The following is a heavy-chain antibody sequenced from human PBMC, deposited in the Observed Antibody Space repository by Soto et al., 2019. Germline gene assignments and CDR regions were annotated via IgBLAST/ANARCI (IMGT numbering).Heavy chain of an antibody. V-gene: IGHV1-18*01. CDR1: GYTFTSYG. Sequence: GASVKVSCKASGYTFTSYGISWVRQAPGQGLEWMGWISAYNGNTNYAQKLQGRVTMTTDTSTSTAYMELRSLRSDDTAVYYCARDRCTNGVCYAPSDYWGQGTLVTVSS. J-gene: IGHJ4*02. D-gene: IGHD2-8*01. CDR2: ISAYNGNT. CDR3: ARDRCTNGVCYAPSDY.